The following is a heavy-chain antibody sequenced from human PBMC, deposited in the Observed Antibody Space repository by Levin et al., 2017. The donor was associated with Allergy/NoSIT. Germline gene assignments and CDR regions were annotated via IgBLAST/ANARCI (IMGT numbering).Heavy chain of an antibody. Sequence: SPTLSLPCTVSCGSIRSSSYYWGWIRQPPGKGLEWIGTIYYSGSTYYNPSLKSRVTISVDTSKNQFSLKLSSVTAADTAVYYLPRGAQFCSGGSCFFAYWGQGTLVTVSS. J-gene: IGHJ4*02. CDR3: PRGAQFCSGGSCFFAY. CDR2: IYYSGST. CDR1: CGSIRSSSYY. D-gene: IGHD2-15*01. V-gene: IGHV4-39*01.